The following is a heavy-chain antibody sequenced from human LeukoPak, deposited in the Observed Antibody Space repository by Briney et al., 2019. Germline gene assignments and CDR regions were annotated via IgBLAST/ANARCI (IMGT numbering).Heavy chain of an antibody. D-gene: IGHD2-2*01. V-gene: IGHV3-30*02. Sequence: GGSLRLSCAASGFTFSSYGMHWVRQAPGKGLEWVAFIRYDGSNKYNADSVKGRFTISRDNSKNTLYLQMNSLRAEDTAVYYCAKVYCSSTSCYDIRFDPWGQGTLVTVSS. CDR2: IRYDGSNK. CDR1: GFTFSSYG. J-gene: IGHJ5*02. CDR3: AKVYCSSTSCYDIRFDP.